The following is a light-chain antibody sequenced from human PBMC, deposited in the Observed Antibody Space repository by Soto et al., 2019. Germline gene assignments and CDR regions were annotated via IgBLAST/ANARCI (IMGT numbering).Light chain of an antibody. CDR3: EQYHRYWR. CDR2: DAS. CDR1: QTIRSR. Sequence: LSASVVERVTLTCLASQTIRSRLAWFQQKPGKAPKLLIYDASSLESGVPQRFSCSGSGTEFTLTISSLHMDDFSPDYCEQYHRYWRFAQSTKVDI. J-gene: IGKJ1*01. V-gene: IGKV1-5*01.